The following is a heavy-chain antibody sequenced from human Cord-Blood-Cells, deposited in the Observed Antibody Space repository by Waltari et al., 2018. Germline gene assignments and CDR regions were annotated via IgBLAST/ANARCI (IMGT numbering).Heavy chain of an antibody. J-gene: IGHJ3*02. CDR1: GFTFSNAW. Sequence: EVQLVESGGGLVKPGGSLKLSCAASGFTFSNAWMSWVRSAPGKGLEWVGRIKSKTDGGTTDYAAPVKGRFTISRDDSKNTLYLQMNSLKTEDTAVYYCTTDRIAAADAFDIWGQGTMVTVSS. CDR3: TTDRIAAADAFDI. D-gene: IGHD6-13*01. V-gene: IGHV3-15*01. CDR2: IKSKTDGGTT.